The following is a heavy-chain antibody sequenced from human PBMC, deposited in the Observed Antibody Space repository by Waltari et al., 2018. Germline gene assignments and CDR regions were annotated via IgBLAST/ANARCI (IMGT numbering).Heavy chain of an antibody. CDR3: AREYPRVSGRRYPGHNWFDP. J-gene: IGHJ5*02. D-gene: IGHD3-16*01. CDR1: GGSISSYY. Sequence: QVQLQESGPGLVKPSETLSLTCTVSGGSISSYYWSWIRQPPGKGLEWIGYIYYSGSTNYNPSLKSRVTISVDTSKNQFSLKLSSVTAADTAVYYCAREYPRVSGRRYPGHNWFDPWGQETLVTVSS. V-gene: IGHV4-59*12. CDR2: IYYSGST.